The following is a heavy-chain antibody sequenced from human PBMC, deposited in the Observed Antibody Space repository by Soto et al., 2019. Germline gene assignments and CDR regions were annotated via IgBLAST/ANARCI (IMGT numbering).Heavy chain of an antibody. CDR1: GFTFSNYA. CDR3: AKGKTSGWYYFDY. CDR2: ISASGRDT. Sequence: GGSLRLSCVASGFTFSNYAMSWVRQAPGRGLEWVSGISASGRDTYYADSVKDRFTISRDSFKNTLYLQMNSLRAEDTGTYYCAKGKTSGWYYFDYWGQGALVTVSS. V-gene: IGHV3-23*01. D-gene: IGHD6-19*01. J-gene: IGHJ4*02.